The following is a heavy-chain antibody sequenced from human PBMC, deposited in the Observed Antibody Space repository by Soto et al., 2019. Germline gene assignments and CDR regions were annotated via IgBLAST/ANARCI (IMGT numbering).Heavy chain of an antibody. J-gene: IGHJ4*02. CDR3: VCGGNFFVY. Sequence: EVQLVESGGGLVQPGGSLRLSCAASGFTFSTYWMTWVRRRPGRGLEWVANLDQDGSERYYVDSVRGRFTISRHNAKNSLYLQTNSLRAEHTAVYYCVCGGNFFVYWGQGTLVTLSP. V-gene: IGHV3-7*01. D-gene: IGHD3-16*01. CDR2: LDQDGSER. CDR1: GFTFSTYW.